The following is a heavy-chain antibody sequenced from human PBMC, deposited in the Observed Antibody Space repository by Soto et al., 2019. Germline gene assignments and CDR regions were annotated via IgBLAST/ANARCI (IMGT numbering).Heavy chain of an antibody. CDR1: GFTLNNNA. CDR2: ITGAVGST. Sequence: QLLGSGGGLVQPGGFWRPSGAASGFTLNNNAMSWVPRAPGKGLEWIGAITGAVGSTYNADSVKGRFSISRDNSKKTVYLQLDSLRVEDTAVYYCAKGHSDSFGNYDYFGMDVWGQGTTVTVSS. J-gene: IGHJ6*02. D-gene: IGHD4-4*01. V-gene: IGHV3-23*01. CDR3: AKGHSDSFGNYDYFGMDV.